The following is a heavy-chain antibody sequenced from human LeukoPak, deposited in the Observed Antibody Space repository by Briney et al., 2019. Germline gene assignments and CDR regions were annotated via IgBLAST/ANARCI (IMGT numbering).Heavy chain of an antibody. CDR2: ISGDGGRT. CDR1: GLTFSSYW. V-gene: IGHV3-74*01. J-gene: IGHJ4*02. D-gene: IGHD1-7*01. Sequence: GGSLRLSCAASGLTFSSYWMHWVRQAPGKGLVWVSYISGDGGRTTYADSVKGRFTISRDNAKNTLDLQMNSLRAEDTAVYYCARGGWGTAIDYWAQGTLVTVSS. CDR3: ARGGWGTAIDY.